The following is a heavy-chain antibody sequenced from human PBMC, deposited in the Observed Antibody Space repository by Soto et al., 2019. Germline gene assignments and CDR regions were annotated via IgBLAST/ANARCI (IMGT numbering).Heavy chain of an antibody. V-gene: IGHV1-24*01. CDR3: ATDRYCSSTSCYYFDY. D-gene: IGHD2-2*01. CDR1: GYTLTELS. J-gene: IGHJ4*02. CDR2: FDPEDGET. Sequence: GASVKVSCKVSGYTLTELSMHWVRQAPGKGLEWMGGFDPEDGETIYAQKFQGRVTMTEDTSTDTAYMELSSLRSEDTAVYYCATDRYCSSTSCYYFDYWGQGTLVTVS.